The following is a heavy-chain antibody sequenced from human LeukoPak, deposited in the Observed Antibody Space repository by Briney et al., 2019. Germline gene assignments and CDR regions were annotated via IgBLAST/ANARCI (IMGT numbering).Heavy chain of an antibody. CDR2: ISSNGGST. CDR3: AKDPGAYYYYYMDV. V-gene: IGHV3-64*01. Sequence: SGGSLRLSCAASGFTFSSYAMHWVRQAPGKGLEYVSAISSNGGSTYYANSVKGRFTISRDNSKNTLYLQMNSLRAEDTAVYYCAKDPGAYYYYYMDVWGKGTTVTVSS. CDR1: GFTFSSYA. J-gene: IGHJ6*03. D-gene: IGHD3-10*01.